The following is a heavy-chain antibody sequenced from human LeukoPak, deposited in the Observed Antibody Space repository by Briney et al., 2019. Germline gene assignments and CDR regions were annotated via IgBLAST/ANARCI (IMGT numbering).Heavy chain of an antibody. J-gene: IGHJ4*02. CDR1: GGSISSGGYY. CDR2: IYYSGST. D-gene: IGHD3-22*01. Sequence: SETLSLTCTVSGGSISSGGYYWSWIRQHPGTGLEWIGYIYYSGSTYYNPSLKSRVTISVDTSKNQFSLKLSSVTAADTAVYYCARGYDYYDSSGYYLDYWGQGTLVTASS. V-gene: IGHV4-31*03. CDR3: ARGYDYYDSSGYYLDY.